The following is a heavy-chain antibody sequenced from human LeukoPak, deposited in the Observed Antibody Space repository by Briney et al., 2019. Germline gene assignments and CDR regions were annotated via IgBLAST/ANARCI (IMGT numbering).Heavy chain of an antibody. J-gene: IGHJ3*02. Sequence: GGSLRLSCPASAFTFSNYVMCWVRQAPGKGLEWVSTISARGERTYHADSVRGRVTISRDNSKNTLHLQMTSLRADDTAVYYCAKAGPGTMTFDAFDIWGQGTVVTVSS. D-gene: IGHD3-22*01. CDR1: AFTFSNYV. CDR3: AKAGPGTMTFDAFDI. V-gene: IGHV3-23*01. CDR2: ISARGERT.